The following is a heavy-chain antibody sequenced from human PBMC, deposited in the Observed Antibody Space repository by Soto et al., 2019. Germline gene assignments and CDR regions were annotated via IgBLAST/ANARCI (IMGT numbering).Heavy chain of an antibody. CDR2: INHSGST. CDR1: GGSFSGYY. V-gene: IGHV4-34*01. D-gene: IGHD2-2*02. J-gene: IGHJ4*02. CDR3: ARGRGGTIPFDY. Sequence: PSETLSLTSAVYGGSFSGYYWSWIRQPPGKGLEWIGEINHSGSTNYNPSLKSRVTISLDTSKNQFSLKLSSVTAADTAVYYCARGRGGTIPFDYWVQGTLFAV.